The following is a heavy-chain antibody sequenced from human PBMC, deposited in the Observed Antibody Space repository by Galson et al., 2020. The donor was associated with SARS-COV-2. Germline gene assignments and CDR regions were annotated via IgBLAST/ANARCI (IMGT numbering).Heavy chain of an antibody. CDR1: YW. CDR2: IYPDDSDR. Sequence: YWIGWVRQMPGKGLEWMGVIYPDDSDRRHSPSFEGQVTISADKSITTAYLQWSSLKASDTAMYYCARAMAPGIYDAFDVWGQGTMVTVSS. J-gene: IGHJ3*01. V-gene: IGHV5-51*01. CDR3: ARAMAPGIYDAFDV. D-gene: IGHD5-12*01.